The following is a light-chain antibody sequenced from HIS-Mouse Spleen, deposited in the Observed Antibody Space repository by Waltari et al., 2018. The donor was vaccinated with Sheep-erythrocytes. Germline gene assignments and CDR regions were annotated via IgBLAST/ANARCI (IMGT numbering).Light chain of an antibody. CDR2: EGS. V-gene: IGLV2-23*01. CDR3: CSDAGSSTWV. CDR1: SSDVGSYNL. J-gene: IGLJ3*02. Sequence: QSALTQPASVSGSPGQSITISCTGTSSDVGSYNLVSWYQQQPGKAPKLMIYEGSKRPSGVSNRFPGSKSVNTASLTISGLQAEDEADYYCCSDAGSSTWVFGGGTKLTVL.